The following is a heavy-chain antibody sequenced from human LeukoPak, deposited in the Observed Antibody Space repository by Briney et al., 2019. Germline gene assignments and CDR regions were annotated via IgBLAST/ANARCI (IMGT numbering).Heavy chain of an antibody. CDR2: IYYSGST. Sequence: SETLSLTCTVSGGSISSYYWSWIRQPPGKGLEWIGYIYYSGSTNYNPSLKSRVTISVDTSKNQFSLKLSSVTAADTAVYYCARDGRGSGDFDYWGQGTLVTVSS. CDR3: ARDGRGSGDFDY. CDR1: GGSISSYY. J-gene: IGHJ4*02. V-gene: IGHV4-59*01. D-gene: IGHD3-10*01.